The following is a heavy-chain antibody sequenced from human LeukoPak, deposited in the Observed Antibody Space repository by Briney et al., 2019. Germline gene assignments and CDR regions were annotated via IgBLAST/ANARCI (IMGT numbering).Heavy chain of an antibody. D-gene: IGHD6-13*01. J-gene: IGHJ4*02. CDR1: GLTFSDYS. CDR3: GKDAAGPEY. Sequence: PGGSLRLSCAASGLTFSDYSMTWVRQAPGKGLFWVSGISAGGGSTYYADSVKGRFTISRDNSRNTLYLQMNSLRVEDTAVYYCGKDAAGPEYWGQGTLVTVSS. V-gene: IGHV3-23*01. CDR2: ISAGGGST.